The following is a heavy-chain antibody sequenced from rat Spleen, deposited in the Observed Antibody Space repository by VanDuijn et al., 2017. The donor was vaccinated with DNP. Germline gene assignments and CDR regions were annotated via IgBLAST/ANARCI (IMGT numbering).Heavy chain of an antibody. Sequence: QVQLKESGPGLVQPSQTLSLACTVSGFALTDHHVHWVRQPSGTGLEWMGVVWIGGGTHYSSIFKSRLSITRDTSKSQVFLKMNSVQTEDTAMYFCARSLATVAPTGAMDAWGQGTSVTVSS. D-gene: IGHD1-3*01. CDR3: ARSLATVAPTGAMDA. V-gene: IGHV2-43*01. CDR2: VWIGGGT. J-gene: IGHJ4*01. CDR1: GFALTDHH.